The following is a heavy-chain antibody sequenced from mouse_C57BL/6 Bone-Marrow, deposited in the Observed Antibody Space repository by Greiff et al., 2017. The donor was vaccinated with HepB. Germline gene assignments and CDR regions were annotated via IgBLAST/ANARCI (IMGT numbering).Heavy chain of an antibody. Sequence: QVQLQQPGAELVKPGASVKLSCKASGSTLTRYWMHWVKQRPGQGLEWIGMIHPNSGSTNYNEKFKSKATLTVDKSSSTAYMQLSSLPSEDSAVYYCARWTAPYGSSYWFAYWGQGTLVTVSA. CDR2: IHPNSGST. D-gene: IGHD1-1*01. CDR3: ARWTAPYGSSYWFAY. J-gene: IGHJ3*01. V-gene: IGHV1-64*01. CDR1: GSTLTRYW.